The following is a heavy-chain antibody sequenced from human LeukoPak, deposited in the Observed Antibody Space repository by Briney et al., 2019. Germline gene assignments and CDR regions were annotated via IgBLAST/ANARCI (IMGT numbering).Heavy chain of an antibody. V-gene: IGHV3-21*01. J-gene: IGHJ6*04. D-gene: IGHD3-10*02. CDR3: AELGITMIGGV. CDR1: GFTFSSYS. CDR2: ISSSSSYI. Sequence: GGSLRLSCAASGFTFSSYSMNWVRQAPGKGLEWVSSISSSSSYIYYANSVKGRFTISRDNAKNSLYLQMNSLRAEDTAVYYCAELGITMIGGVWGKGTTVTISS.